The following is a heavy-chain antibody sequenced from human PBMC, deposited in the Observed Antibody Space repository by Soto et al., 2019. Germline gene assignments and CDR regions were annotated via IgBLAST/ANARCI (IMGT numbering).Heavy chain of an antibody. CDR1: GYTFTNYG. Sequence: SVKVSCKASGYTFTNYGISWVRQAPGQGLEWMGRIIPILGVANYAQKFQGRVTITADKSTSTAYMELSSLRSEDTAVYYCARGISSVRSWFDPWGQGTPVTVSS. CDR2: IIPILGVA. CDR3: ARGISSVRSWFDP. J-gene: IGHJ5*02. V-gene: IGHV1-69*04. D-gene: IGHD3-3*02.